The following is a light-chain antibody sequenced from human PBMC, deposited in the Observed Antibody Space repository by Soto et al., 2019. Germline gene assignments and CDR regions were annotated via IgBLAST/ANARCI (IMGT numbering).Light chain of an antibody. Sequence: QSALTQPPSVSGSPGQSVTISCTGTSSDVGGYNRVSWYQQPPGKAPKLLIYDVSNRPSGGSTRFSGSKSGNKASLTISGLQAEDEADYYCTSYATGSAYVFGPGTKLTVL. V-gene: IGLV2-18*02. CDR3: TSYATGSAYV. CDR2: DVS. J-gene: IGLJ1*01. CDR1: SSDVGGYNR.